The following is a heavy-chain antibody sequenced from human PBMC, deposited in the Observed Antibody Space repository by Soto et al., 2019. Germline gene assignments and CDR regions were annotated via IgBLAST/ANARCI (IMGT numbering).Heavy chain of an antibody. CDR3: AVLWFGEPRPDKIDY. CDR2: INPNSGGT. J-gene: IGHJ4*02. Sequence: GASVKVSCKASGYTFTGYYMHWVRQAPGQGLEWIGWINPNSGGTNYAQKFQGRVTMTRDTSISTAYMELSRLRSDDTAVYYCAVLWFGEPRPDKIDYCGQGTLVTVSS. V-gene: IGHV1-2*02. CDR1: GYTFTGYY. D-gene: IGHD3-10*01.